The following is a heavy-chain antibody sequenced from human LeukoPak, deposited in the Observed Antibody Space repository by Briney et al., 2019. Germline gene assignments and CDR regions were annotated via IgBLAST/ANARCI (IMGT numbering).Heavy chain of an antibody. D-gene: IGHD1-26*01. J-gene: IGHJ5*02. Sequence: SETLSLTCTVSGGSISSSNYCWGWIRQPPGKGLEWIGSIYYSGSTYYNPSLKSRVTISVDTSKNQFSLKLSSVTAADTAVYYCASISRGVGATSRWFDPWGQGTLVTVSS. CDR2: IYYSGST. CDR3: ASISRGVGATSRWFDP. CDR1: GGSISSSNYC. V-gene: IGHV4-39*01.